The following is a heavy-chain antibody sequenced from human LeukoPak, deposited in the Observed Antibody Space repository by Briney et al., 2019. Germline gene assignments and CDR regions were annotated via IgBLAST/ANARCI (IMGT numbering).Heavy chain of an antibody. Sequence: SETLSLTCTVSGGSISSGDYYWSWIRQPPGKGLEWIGYIYYSGITYYNPSLKSRVTISVDTSKNQFSLKLSSVTAADTAVYYCARGHDYGDPPFDYWGQGTLVTVSS. CDR1: GGSISSGDYY. CDR3: ARGHDYGDPPFDY. V-gene: IGHV4-30-4*08. D-gene: IGHD4-17*01. J-gene: IGHJ4*02. CDR2: IYYSGIT.